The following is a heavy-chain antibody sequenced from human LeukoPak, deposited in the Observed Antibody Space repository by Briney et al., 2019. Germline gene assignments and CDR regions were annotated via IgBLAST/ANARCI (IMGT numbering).Heavy chain of an antibody. CDR3: ARITIPYYYYMDV. CDR1: GFTFSSYS. J-gene: IGHJ6*03. Sequence: GGSLRLSCAASGFTFSSYSMNWVRQAPGKGLEWVSYITSSSSTIYYADSVKGRFTISRDNAKNSLYLQMNSLRAEDTAVYYCARITIPYYYYMDVWGKGTTVTVSS. D-gene: IGHD3-9*01. V-gene: IGHV3-48*01. CDR2: ITSSSSTI.